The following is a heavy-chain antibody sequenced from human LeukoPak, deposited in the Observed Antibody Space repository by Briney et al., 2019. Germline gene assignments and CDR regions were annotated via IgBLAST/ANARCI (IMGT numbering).Heavy chain of an antibody. Sequence: PSETLTLTCTVSGGSISSYYWSWIRQPPGEGLEWIGYIYYSGSTNYNPSLKSRVTISVDTSKNQFSLKLSSVTAADTAVYYCARGHIVVVTATHADYYYYGMDVWGQGTTVTVSS. D-gene: IGHD2-21*02. CDR2: IYYSGST. CDR1: GGSISSYY. CDR3: ARGHIVVVTATHADYYYYGMDV. J-gene: IGHJ6*02. V-gene: IGHV4-59*08.